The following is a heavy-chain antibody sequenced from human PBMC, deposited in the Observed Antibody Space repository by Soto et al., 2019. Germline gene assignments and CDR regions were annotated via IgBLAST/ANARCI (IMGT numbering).Heavy chain of an antibody. D-gene: IGHD6-19*01. J-gene: IGHJ4*02. CDR2: INHSGST. Sequence: SETLSLTCAVYGGSFSGYYWSWIRQPPGKGLEWIGEINHSGSTNYNPSLKSRVTISVDTSKNQFSLKLSSVTAADTAVYYCATLAVAGLNFDYWGQGTLVTVSS. CDR3: ATLAVAGLNFDY. V-gene: IGHV4-34*01. CDR1: GGSFSGYY.